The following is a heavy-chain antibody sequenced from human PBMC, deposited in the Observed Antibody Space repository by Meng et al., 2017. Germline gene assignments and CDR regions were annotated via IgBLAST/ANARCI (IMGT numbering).Heavy chain of an antibody. V-gene: IGHV3-30*01. CDR3: ARVRRNYDSSGYYSH. Sequence: GQLVESGGGVVQPGRSLRLSCAASGFTFSSYAMHWVRQAPGKGLEWVAVISYDGSNKYYADSVKGRFTISRDNSKNTLYLQMNSLRAEDTAVYYCARVRRNYDSSGYYSHWGQGTLVTVSS. J-gene: IGHJ4*02. D-gene: IGHD3-22*01. CDR1: GFTFSSYA. CDR2: ISYDGSNK.